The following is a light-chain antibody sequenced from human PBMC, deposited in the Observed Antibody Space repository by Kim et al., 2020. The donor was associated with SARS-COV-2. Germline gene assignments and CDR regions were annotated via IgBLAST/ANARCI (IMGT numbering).Light chain of an antibody. J-gene: IGKJ1*01. CDR3: QQYDTYWT. V-gene: IGKV1-5*03. CDR1: QSITGW. Sequence: SASVGDRVTITCRASQSITGWLAWYQQKPGKAPKLLIHEASTLQSGVPSRFSGSGSGTEFTLTISSLQPDDFATYYCQQYDTYWTFGQGTKVDIK. CDR2: EAS.